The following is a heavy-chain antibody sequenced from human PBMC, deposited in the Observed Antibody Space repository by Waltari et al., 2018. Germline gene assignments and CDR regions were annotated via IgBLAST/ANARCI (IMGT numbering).Heavy chain of an antibody. D-gene: IGHD7-27*01. J-gene: IGHJ4*02. CDR3: VSGGWGFYFDY. CDR2: ISSSTTYI. V-gene: IGHV3-21*01. Sequence: EVQLVASGGGLVKPGGSLRLSCGASGFSFSRYSMNRVRQAPGKGLEWVSSISSSTTYIHYADSVKGRFTISRDNAKNSLYLQMNSLRVEDTAVYYCVSGGWGFYFDYWGQGTVVTVSS. CDR1: GFSFSRYS.